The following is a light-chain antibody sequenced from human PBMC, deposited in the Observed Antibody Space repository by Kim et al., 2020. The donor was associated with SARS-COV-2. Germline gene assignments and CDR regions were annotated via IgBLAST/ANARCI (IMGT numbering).Light chain of an antibody. J-gene: IGLJ2*01. CDR1: SIGSKS. CDR3: QVWDSSSDHRVV. CDR2: YDN. V-gene: IGLV3-21*04. Sequence: PGKTARVSCGGNSIGSKSVLWYQQEPGQAPVLVIYYDNDRPSGIPERFAGSNSGNTATLTISRVEAGDEADYYCQVWDSSSDHRVVFGGGTQLTVL.